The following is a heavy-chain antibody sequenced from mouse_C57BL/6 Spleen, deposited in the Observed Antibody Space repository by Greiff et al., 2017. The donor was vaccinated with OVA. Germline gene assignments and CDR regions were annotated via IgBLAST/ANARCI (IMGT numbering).Heavy chain of an antibody. CDR1: GYSFTDYN. CDR3: ARSSYGSSYWYFDV. Sequence: VQLKQSGPELVKPGASVKISCKASGYSFTDYNMNWVKQSNGKSLEWIGVINPNYGTTSYNQKFKGKATLTVDQSSSTAYMQLNSLTSEDSAVYYCARSSYGSSYWYFDVWGTGTTVTVSS. CDR2: INPNYGTT. D-gene: IGHD1-1*01. V-gene: IGHV1-39*01. J-gene: IGHJ1*03.